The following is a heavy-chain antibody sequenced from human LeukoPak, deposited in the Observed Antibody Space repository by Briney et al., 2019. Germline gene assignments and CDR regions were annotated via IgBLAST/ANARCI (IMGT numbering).Heavy chain of an antibody. V-gene: IGHV5-51*01. D-gene: IGHD6-19*01. CDR3: VRSDSAEGTFDI. CDR1: GYIFGFYW. J-gene: IGHJ3*02. Sequence: PGESLKISCEASGYIFGFYWIAWVRQMPGKGLEWMGIIYPGDGDARYGPSMQGQVIMSGDTSINTAYLYLSSLKASDTAMYYCVRSDSAEGTFDIWSQGTMVTVSS. CDR2: IYPGDGDA.